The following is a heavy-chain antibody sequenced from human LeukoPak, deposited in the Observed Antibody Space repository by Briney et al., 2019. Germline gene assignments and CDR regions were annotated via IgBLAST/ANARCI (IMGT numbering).Heavy chain of an antibody. CDR1: GFTFRSYG. V-gene: IGHV3-30*18. J-gene: IGHJ3*02. CDR2: LAYYGSNK. Sequence: AGGSLRLSCAASGFTFRSYGMHWVPEAPGKGRECVAVLAYYGSNKSYADSVTGRFTISKDKSKNTMYLQMNSLRAEHTAVYYCAKLDYGDYVDAFDIWGQGTMCTVSS. CDR3: AKLDYGDYVDAFDI. D-gene: IGHD4-17*01.